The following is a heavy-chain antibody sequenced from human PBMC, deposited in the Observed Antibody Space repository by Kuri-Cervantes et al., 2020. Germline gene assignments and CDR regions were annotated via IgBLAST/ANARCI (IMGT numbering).Heavy chain of an antibody. Sequence: GGSLRLSCAASGFTFNSYNMNWVRQAPGEGLEWVSYISDSGTTIYYADSVRGRFSISRDNAKTSLYLQMDSLRSEDTAVYYCAREMATIYFDAFDIWGQGTVVTVSS. V-gene: IGHV3-48*01. D-gene: IGHD5-24*01. J-gene: IGHJ3*02. CDR2: ISDSGTTI. CDR3: AREMATIYFDAFDI. CDR1: GFTFNSYN.